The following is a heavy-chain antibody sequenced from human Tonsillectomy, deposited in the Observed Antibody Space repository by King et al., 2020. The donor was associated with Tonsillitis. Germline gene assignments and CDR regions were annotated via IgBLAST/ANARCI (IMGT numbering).Heavy chain of an antibody. CDR2: ISGSSSTI. CDR1: GFTFGSYS. CDR3: ATEYGDYPNY. Sequence: VQLVESGGGLVQPGGSLRLSCAASGFTFGSYSMNWVRQAPGKGLEWVSYISGSSSTIYYADSVKGRFTISRDNAKNSVYLQMNSLRDEDTAVYYCATEYGDYPNYWGQGALVTVSS. V-gene: IGHV3-48*02. J-gene: IGHJ4*02. D-gene: IGHD4-17*01.